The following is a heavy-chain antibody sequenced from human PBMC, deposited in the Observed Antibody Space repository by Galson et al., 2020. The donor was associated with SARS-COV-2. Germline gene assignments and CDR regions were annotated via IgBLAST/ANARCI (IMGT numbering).Heavy chain of an antibody. CDR1: GGSISSGGYY. D-gene: IGHD3-3*01. Sequence: SETLSLTCTVSGGSISSGGYYWSWIRQHPGKGLEWIGYIYYSGSTYYNPSLKSRVTISVDTSKNQFSLKLSSVTAADTAVYYCARASTIVGVVIDAFDIWGQGTMVTVSS. CDR2: IYYSGST. V-gene: IGHV4-31*03. J-gene: IGHJ3*02. CDR3: ARASTIVGVVIDAFDI.